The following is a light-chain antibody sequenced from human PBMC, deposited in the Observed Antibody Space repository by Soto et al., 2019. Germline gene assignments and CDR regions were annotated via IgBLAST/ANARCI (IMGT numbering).Light chain of an antibody. Sequence: QSVLTQPASVSGSPGQSITISCTGTSSDVGGYNFVSWYQQYPGKAPKLMIYDVTNRPSGVSNRFSGSKSGNTASLTISGLRDEDEADYYCSSYTSSSTRLFGGGTKLTVL. CDR3: SSYTSSSTRL. V-gene: IGLV2-14*01. CDR1: SSDVGGYNF. J-gene: IGLJ2*01. CDR2: DVT.